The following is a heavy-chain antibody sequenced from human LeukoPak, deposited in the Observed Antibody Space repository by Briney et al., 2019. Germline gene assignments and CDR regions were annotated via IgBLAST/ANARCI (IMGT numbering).Heavy chain of an antibody. CDR3: ARHAASVRGITDF. V-gene: IGHV3-48*04. CDR1: GFTFSSYS. D-gene: IGHD3-10*01. J-gene: IGHJ4*02. CDR2: ISSSSSTI. Sequence: GGSLRLSCAASGFTFSSYSMNWVRQAPGKGLEWVSYISSSSSTIYYADSVKGRFTISRDNAKKSLYLQMNSLGAEDAAVYYCARHAASVRGITDFWGQGALVTVSS.